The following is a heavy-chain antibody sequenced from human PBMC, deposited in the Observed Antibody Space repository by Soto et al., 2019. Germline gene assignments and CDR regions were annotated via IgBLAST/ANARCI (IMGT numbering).Heavy chain of an antibody. Sequence: QVQLVESGGGVVQPGRSLRLSCAASGFTFSSYAMHWVRQAPGKGLEWVAAISYDGSNKYYADSVKGRFTISRDNSKNTLYLQMNSLRAEDTAVYYCLGSSSRDYYYYGMDVWGQGTTVTVSS. D-gene: IGHD6-13*01. V-gene: IGHV3-30-3*01. J-gene: IGHJ6*02. CDR2: ISYDGSNK. CDR1: GFTFSSYA. CDR3: LGSSSRDYYYYGMDV.